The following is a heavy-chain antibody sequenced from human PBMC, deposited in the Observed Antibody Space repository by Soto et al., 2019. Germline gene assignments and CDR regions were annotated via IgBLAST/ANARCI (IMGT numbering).Heavy chain of an antibody. V-gene: IGHV1-69*13. CDR2: IIPIFGTA. D-gene: IGHD4-17*01. CDR1: GGTFSSYA. Sequence: GASVKVSCKASGGTFSSYAISWVRQAPGQGLEWMGGIIPIFGTANYAQKFQGRVTITADESTSTAYMELSSLRSEDTAVYYCATRAGSYGGNLYDYWGQGTLVTVSS. CDR3: ATRAGSYGGNLYDY. J-gene: IGHJ4*02.